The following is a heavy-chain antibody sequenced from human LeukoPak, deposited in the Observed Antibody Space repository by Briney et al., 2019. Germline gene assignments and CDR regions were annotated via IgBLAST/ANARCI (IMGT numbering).Heavy chain of an antibody. Sequence: GRSLRLSCAASGFTFSDYSMNWVRQAPGKGLEWVSYISGGSSTISYADSVKGPFTISRHHAKNTLYLQMNSLRAEDTAVYYCARGGMRGIVGVVTSNWFDPWGQGTLVTVSS. CDR2: ISGGSSTI. CDR1: GFTFSDYS. D-gene: IGHD3-3*01. CDR3: ARGGMRGIVGVVTSNWFDP. J-gene: IGHJ5*02. V-gene: IGHV3-48*01.